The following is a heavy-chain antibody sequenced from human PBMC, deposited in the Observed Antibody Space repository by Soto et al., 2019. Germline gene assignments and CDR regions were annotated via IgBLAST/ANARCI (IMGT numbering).Heavy chain of an antibody. CDR2: ITSSSSTI. CDR3: ARGDKNYYYCYMGV. CDR1: GFTFSFYN. J-gene: IGHJ6*03. Sequence: EVQLVESGGGLVQPGGSLRLSCAASGFTFSFYNMTWVRQAPGKGLEWVSYITSSSSTIYYADSVKGRFTISRDNAKKSVYLQMNSLRVEDTAVYYCARGDKNYYYCYMGVWGTGTTVTVSS. V-gene: IGHV3-48*01.